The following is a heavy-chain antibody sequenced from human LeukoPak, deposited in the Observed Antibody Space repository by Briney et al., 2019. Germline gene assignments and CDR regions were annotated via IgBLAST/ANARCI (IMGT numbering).Heavy chain of an antibody. Sequence: ASVKVSCKASGYTFTGYYMHWVRQAPGQGLEWMRWINPNSGGTNYAQKFQGRVTMTRDTSISTAYMELSRLRSDDTAVYYCARGGVSSSSVSSDYWGQGTLVTVSS. D-gene: IGHD6-6*01. CDR1: GYTFTGYY. J-gene: IGHJ4*02. V-gene: IGHV1-2*02. CDR2: INPNSGGT. CDR3: ARGGVSSSSVSSDY.